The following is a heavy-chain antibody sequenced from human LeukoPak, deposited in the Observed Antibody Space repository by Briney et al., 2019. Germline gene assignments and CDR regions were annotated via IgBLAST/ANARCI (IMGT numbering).Heavy chain of an antibody. Sequence: GASVKVSCKASGYTFTGYYMHWVRQAAGQGLEWMGWINPNSGGTNYAQKFQGGVTMTRETSISTAYMELSRLRSDDTPVYYCARDPSRYYMDVWGKGTTVTVSS. J-gene: IGHJ6*03. CDR1: GYTFTGYY. CDR2: INPNSGGT. CDR3: ARDPSRYYMDV. V-gene: IGHV1-2*02.